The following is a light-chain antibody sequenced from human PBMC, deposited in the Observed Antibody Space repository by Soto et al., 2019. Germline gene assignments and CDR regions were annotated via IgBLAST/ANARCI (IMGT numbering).Light chain of an antibody. CDR3: QQYHNWHPWT. V-gene: IGKV3-15*01. CDR2: GAS. Sequence: PWERATLSCRASQSVGTLFAWYQQKPGQAPRLLVYGASTRATGIPARFSGSGSGTEFTLTISGLQSEDFSVYYCQQYHNWHPWTCGQGTKVDIK. CDR1: QSVGTL. J-gene: IGKJ1*01.